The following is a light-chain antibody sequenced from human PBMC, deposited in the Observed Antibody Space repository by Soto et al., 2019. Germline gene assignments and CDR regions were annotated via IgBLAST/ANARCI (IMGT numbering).Light chain of an antibody. CDR3: QQYNNWPPYS. CDR2: AAS. Sequence: EIVMTQSPATLSVSPGERATLSCRASQSVSSNIAWYQQKPGQTPRLLIFAASIRATGIPARFSGSGSGTEFTLTISSLQSEDFAVYYCQQYNNWPPYSCGQGTKLEIK. CDR1: QSVSSN. J-gene: IGKJ2*03. V-gene: IGKV3-15*01.